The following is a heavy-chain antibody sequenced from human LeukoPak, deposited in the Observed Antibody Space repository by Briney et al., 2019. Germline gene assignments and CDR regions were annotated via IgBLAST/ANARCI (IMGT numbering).Heavy chain of an antibody. CDR1: GFTFSNYW. Sequence: GGSLRLSCTASGFTFSNYWMGWVRQAPGKGLEWVANIKEDGTTIYYVDSVKGRFTISRDNAKNSLYLQMNSVRDEDTAVYYCARVVDYGWFVPWGQGTLVAVSS. D-gene: IGHD3-16*01. V-gene: IGHV3-7*01. CDR2: IKEDGTTI. CDR3: ARVVDYGWFVP. J-gene: IGHJ5*02.